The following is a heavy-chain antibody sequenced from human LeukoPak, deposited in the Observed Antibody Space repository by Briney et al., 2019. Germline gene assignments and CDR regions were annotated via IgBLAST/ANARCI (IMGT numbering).Heavy chain of an antibody. V-gene: IGHV4-59*01. D-gene: IGHD5-18*01. CDR3: ARDGYSYGLGWFDP. CDR2: IYYSGST. Sequence: SETLSLTCTVSGGSISSYYWSWIRQPPGRGLEWIGYIYYSGSTNYNHSLKSRVTISVDTSKNQFSLRLTPVIAADTAVYFCARDGYSYGLGWFDPWGQGTLVTVSS. J-gene: IGHJ5*02. CDR1: GGSISSYY.